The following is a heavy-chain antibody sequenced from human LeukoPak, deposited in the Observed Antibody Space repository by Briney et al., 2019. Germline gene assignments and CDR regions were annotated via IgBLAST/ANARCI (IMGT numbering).Heavy chain of an antibody. Sequence: ASVNVSCKTSGYSFTDYYIHWVRQAPGQGLEWMGWINTKSGGTSSARKFQGRVTMTRDPSITTVYMDMAWLTSDDTAIYFCARADFIDAGPYLIGPWGQGTLVTVSS. D-gene: IGHD3-3*01. CDR3: ARADFIDAGPYLIGP. J-gene: IGHJ5*02. V-gene: IGHV1-2*02. CDR1: GYSFTDYY. CDR2: INTKSGGT.